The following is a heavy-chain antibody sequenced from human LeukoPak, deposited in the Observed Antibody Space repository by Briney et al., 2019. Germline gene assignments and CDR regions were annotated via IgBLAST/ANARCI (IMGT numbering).Heavy chain of an antibody. V-gene: IGHV4-59*01. CDR2: IYYSGST. J-gene: IGHJ4*02. CDR3: AGAYYYGSGIPEFPQAY. CDR1: GGSISSYY. D-gene: IGHD3-10*01. Sequence: SETLSLTCTVSGGSISSYYWSWIRQPPGKGLEWIGYIYYSGSTNYNPSLKSRVTISVDTSKNKFSLKLSSVTAADTAVYYCAGAYYYGSGIPEFPQAYWGQGTLVTVSS.